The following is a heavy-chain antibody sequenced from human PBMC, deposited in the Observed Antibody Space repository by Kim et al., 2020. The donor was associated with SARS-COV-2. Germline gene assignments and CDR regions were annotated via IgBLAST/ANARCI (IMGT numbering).Heavy chain of an antibody. CDR3: ARGGSSDAFDI. J-gene: IGHJ3*02. Sequence: GGSLRLSCAASGFTFSSYAMHWVRQAPGKGLEYVSAISSNGGSTYYANSVKGRFTISRDNSKNTLYLQMGSLRAEDMAVYYCARGGSSDAFDIWGQGTMVTVSS. V-gene: IGHV3-64*01. CDR2: ISSNGGST. D-gene: IGHD1-26*01. CDR1: GFTFSSYA.